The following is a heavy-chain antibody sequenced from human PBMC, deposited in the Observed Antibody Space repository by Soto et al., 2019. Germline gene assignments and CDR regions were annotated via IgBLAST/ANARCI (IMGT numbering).Heavy chain of an antibody. CDR2: VSASGSIT. V-gene: IGHV3-23*01. J-gene: IGHJ4*02. D-gene: IGHD2-15*01. CDR3: AKGDCSGGRCYRGFVY. CDR1: GFTFSSYD. Sequence: GGSLRLSCAASGFTFSSYDMNWVRQAPGKGLEWVSGVSASGSITSYADSAKGRFTISRDNAKNTVFLQMTGLRGEDTAVYFCAKGDCSGGRCYRGFVYWGPGTLVTVSS.